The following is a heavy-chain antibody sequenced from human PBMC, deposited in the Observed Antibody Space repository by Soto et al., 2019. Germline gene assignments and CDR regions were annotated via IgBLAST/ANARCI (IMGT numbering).Heavy chain of an antibody. CDR1: GFTFSSYG. Sequence: QVQLVESGGGVVQPGRSLRLSCAASGFTFSSYGMHWVRQAPGKGLEWVEVISYDGSEKYHADSVTGRFTISRDNSKNTLYLQMNSLRAEDTAVYYCARKPETGTTVPFDYWGQGTLVTVSS. CDR3: ARKPETGTTVPFDY. J-gene: IGHJ4*02. V-gene: IGHV3-30*03. CDR2: ISYDGSEK. D-gene: IGHD1-1*01.